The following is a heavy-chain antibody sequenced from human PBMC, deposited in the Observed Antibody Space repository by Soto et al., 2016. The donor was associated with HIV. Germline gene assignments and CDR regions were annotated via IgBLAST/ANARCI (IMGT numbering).Heavy chain of an antibody. J-gene: IGHJ4*02. CDR1: GYTFTNYA. D-gene: IGHD3-22*01. CDR2: MNPKSGNT. V-gene: IGHV1-8*03. Sequence: QVQLVQSGAEVKKPGASVKVSCKASGYTFTNYAISWVRQATGQGLEWMGWMNPKSGNTGYAQKFQGRVTITRNTSISTAYMELNSLTSEDTAVYYCARGRSGGGFYGGAFDYWGQGNLVTVSS. CDR3: ARGRSGGGFYGGAFDY.